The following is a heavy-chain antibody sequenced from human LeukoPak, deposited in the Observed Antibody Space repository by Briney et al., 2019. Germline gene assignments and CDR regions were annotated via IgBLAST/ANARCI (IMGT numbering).Heavy chain of an antibody. CDR2: IYYSGST. CDR1: GGSISSSSYY. V-gene: IGHV4-39*07. D-gene: IGHD3-10*01. Sequence: PSETLSLTCTVSGGSISSSSYYWGWIRQPPGKGLEWIGSIYYSGSTYYNPSLKSRVTISVDTSKNQFSLKLSSVTAADTAVYYCARERVLLWFGELSRAFDIWGQGTMVTVSS. J-gene: IGHJ3*02. CDR3: ARERVLLWFGELSRAFDI.